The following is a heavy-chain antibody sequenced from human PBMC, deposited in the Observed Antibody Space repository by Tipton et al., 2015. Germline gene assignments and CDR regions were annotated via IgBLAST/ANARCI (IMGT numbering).Heavy chain of an antibody. CDR1: GYTFTSYG. CDR2: ISAYNGNT. D-gene: IGHD3-10*01. V-gene: IGHV1-18*01. CDR3: ARDPPVRAAMMVDY. J-gene: IGHJ4*02. Sequence: QLVQSGAEVKKPGASVTVSCKASGYTFTSYGINWVRQAPGQGLEWMGWISAYNGNTSYAQKLQGRVTMTTDTSTSTACMELRSLRYDDTAVYYCARDPPVRAAMMVDYWGQGTLVTVSS.